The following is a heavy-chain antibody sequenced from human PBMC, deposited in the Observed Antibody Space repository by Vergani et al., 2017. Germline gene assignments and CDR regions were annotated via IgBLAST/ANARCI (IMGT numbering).Heavy chain of an antibody. CDR3: ARSGTYYYDSSGYEDDAFDI. CDR1: GFTFSSYS. D-gene: IGHD3-22*01. V-gene: IGHV3-48*01. J-gene: IGHJ3*02. Sequence: EVQLVESGGGLVQPGGSLRLSCAASGFTFSSYSMNWVRQAPGKGLEWVSYISSSSSTIYYADSVNGRFTISRDNAKNSLYLQMNSLRAEDTAVYYCARSGTYYYDSSGYEDDAFDIWGQGTMVTVSS. CDR2: ISSSSSTI.